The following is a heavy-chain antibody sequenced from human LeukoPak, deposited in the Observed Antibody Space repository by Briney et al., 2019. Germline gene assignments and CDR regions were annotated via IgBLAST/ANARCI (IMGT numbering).Heavy chain of an antibody. J-gene: IGHJ5*02. D-gene: IGHD1-1*01. CDR3: ARAYISPNWFDP. CDR2: IWYDGSNK. CDR1: GFTFSSYG. V-gene: IGHV3-33*01. Sequence: GRSLRLSCAASGFTFSSYGMHWVRQAPGKGLEWVAVIWYDGSNKYYADSVKGRFTISRDNSKNTLYLQMNSLRAEDTAVYYCARAYISPNWFDPWGQGTLVTVSS.